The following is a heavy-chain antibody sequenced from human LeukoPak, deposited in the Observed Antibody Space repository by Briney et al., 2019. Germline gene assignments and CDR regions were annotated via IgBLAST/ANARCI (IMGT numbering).Heavy chain of an antibody. J-gene: IGHJ4*02. V-gene: IGHV4-30-4*01. Sequence: SETLSLTCTVSGGSISSGDYYWSWIRQPPGKGLEWIGYIYYSGSTYYNPSLKSRVTISVDTSKNQFSLKLSSVTAADTAVYYCARHGGHSSAWYVDYWGQGALVTVSS. D-gene: IGHD6-19*01. CDR1: GGSISSGDYY. CDR3: ARHGGHSSAWYVDY. CDR2: IYYSGST.